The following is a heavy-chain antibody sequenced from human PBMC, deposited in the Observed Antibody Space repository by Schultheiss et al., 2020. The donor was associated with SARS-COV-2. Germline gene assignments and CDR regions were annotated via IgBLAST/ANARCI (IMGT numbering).Heavy chain of an antibody. CDR2: IYYSGST. J-gene: IGHJ6*02. CDR1: GGSFSGYY. Sequence: SETLSLTCAVYGGSFSGYYWSWIRQPPGKGLEWIGYIYYSGSTNYNPSLKSRVTISVDTSKNQFSLKLSSVTAADTAVYYCARWVYCGGDCSSYYYYYGMDVWGQGTTVTVSS. V-gene: IGHV4-59*12. D-gene: IGHD2-21*02. CDR3: ARWVYCGGDCSSYYYYYGMDV.